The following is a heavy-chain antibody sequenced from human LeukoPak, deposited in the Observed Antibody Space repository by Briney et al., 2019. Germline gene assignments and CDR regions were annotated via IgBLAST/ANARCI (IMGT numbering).Heavy chain of an antibody. J-gene: IGHJ4*02. CDR2: ISSSGSTI. V-gene: IGHV3-48*04. CDR3: AKGQISSSWSGGFDY. CDR1: GFTFSSYS. Sequence: GGSLRLSCAASGFTFSSYSMNWVRQAPGKGLEWVSYISSSGSTISYADSVKGRFTISRDNAKNSLYLQMNSLRAEDMALYYCAKGQISSSWSGGFDYWGQGTLVTVSS. D-gene: IGHD6-13*01.